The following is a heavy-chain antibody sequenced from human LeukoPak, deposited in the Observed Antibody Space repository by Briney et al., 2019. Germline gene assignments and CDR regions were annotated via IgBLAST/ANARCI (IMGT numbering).Heavy chain of an antibody. D-gene: IGHD6-13*01. CDR3: AKSQAAAGKNWFDP. Sequence: SGGSLRLSCAASGFTFSSYAMSWVRQAPGKGLEWVSAISGSGGSTYYADSVKGRFTISRDNSKNTLYLQMNSLRAEDTAVYYCAKSQAAAGKNWFDPWGQGTLVTVSS. CDR2: ISGSGGST. V-gene: IGHV3-23*01. CDR1: GFTFSSYA. J-gene: IGHJ5*02.